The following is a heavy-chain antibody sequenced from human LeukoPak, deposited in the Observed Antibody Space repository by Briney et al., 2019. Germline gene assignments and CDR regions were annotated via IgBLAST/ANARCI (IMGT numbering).Heavy chain of an antibody. CDR3: ARDRSGDYYFDY. Sequence: PGGSLRLSLAASGFTFSNYAGNWVRQAPGKGLEWVSTIRVNGDSTFYADSVKGRFTISRDNSKNTLYLQMNSLRVEDTAVYYCARDRSGDYYFDYWGQGTLVTVSS. CDR2: IRVNGDST. D-gene: IGHD4-17*01. J-gene: IGHJ4*02. CDR1: GFTFSNYA. V-gene: IGHV3-23*01.